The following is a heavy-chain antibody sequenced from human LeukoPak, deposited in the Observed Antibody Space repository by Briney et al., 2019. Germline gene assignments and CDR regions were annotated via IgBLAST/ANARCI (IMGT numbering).Heavy chain of an antibody. V-gene: IGHV4-34*01. J-gene: IGHJ3*01. CDR1: EMSFSAYY. D-gene: IGHD6-19*01. CDR3: ARGFPPGSGSRGSHAFDV. Sequence: SETLSLTCAVSEMSFSAYYWNWIRQSPGKGLEWNGEINYGGSTKYTPSLEGRGTILIDTSKNQFSLKLTSVTAADTAVYYCARGFPPGSGSRGSHAFDVWGQGTMVTVSS. CDR2: INYGGST.